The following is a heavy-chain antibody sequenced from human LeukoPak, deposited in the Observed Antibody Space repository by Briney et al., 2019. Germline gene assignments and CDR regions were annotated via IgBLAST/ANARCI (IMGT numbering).Heavy chain of an antibody. Sequence: GGFLRLSCAASGFTFSSFSMNWVRQAPGKGLEWVSSISSRSTYIYYADSVRGRFTISRDNAKNSLYLQLNSLRADDTAVYYCARVPSDIVVVEPATPDFWGQGTLVTVSS. CDR3: ARVPSDIVVVEPATPDF. V-gene: IGHV3-21*01. D-gene: IGHD2-15*01. J-gene: IGHJ4*02. CDR2: ISSRSTYI. CDR1: GFTFSSFS.